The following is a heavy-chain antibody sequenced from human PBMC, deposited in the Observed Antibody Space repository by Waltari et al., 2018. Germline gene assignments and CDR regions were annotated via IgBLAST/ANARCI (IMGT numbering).Heavy chain of an antibody. V-gene: IGHV3-23*04. CDR2: ITWSGDT. J-gene: IGHJ4*02. D-gene: IGHD3-9*01. CDR1: GFTFKNLA. CDR3: AKRWAIYYFEY. Sequence: EVQLVESGGGLVQPGGSLRLSCSASGFTFKNLAMSWFRQAPGKGREWAATITWSGDTFYADSVKGRFATSRDNYKNTLSLQMNSLRAEDTAVYYCAKRWAIYYFEYWGQGNLVTVSS.